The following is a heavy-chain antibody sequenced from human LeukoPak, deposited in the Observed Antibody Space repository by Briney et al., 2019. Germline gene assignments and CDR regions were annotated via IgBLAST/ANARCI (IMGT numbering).Heavy chain of an antibody. V-gene: IGHV1-2*06. CDR3: AREFYYDSSGYDAFDI. CDR2: NNPNSGGT. D-gene: IGHD3-22*01. J-gene: IGHJ3*02. CDR1: GYTFTGYY. Sequence: GASVKVSCKASGYTFTGYYMHWVRQAPGQGLEWMGRNNPNSGGTNYAQKFQGRVTMTRDTSISTAYMELSRLRSDDTAVYYCAREFYYDSSGYDAFDIWGQGTMVTVSS.